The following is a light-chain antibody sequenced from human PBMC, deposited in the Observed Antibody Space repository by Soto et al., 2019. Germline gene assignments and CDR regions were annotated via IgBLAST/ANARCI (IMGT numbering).Light chain of an antibody. Sequence: ELVLTQSPGPLSLSPGQRATLSCRASQSVSSGRLAWYQQTPGQAPRLLIYGASSRATGIPERFSGSGSGTEFTLSISRLEPEDFAMYYCQQYGSSPFTFGGGTKVEIK. CDR3: QQYGSSPFT. CDR2: GAS. CDR1: QSVSSGR. J-gene: IGKJ4*01. V-gene: IGKV3-20*01.